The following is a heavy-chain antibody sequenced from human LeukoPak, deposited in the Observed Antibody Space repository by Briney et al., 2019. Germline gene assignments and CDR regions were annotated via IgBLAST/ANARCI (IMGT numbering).Heavy chain of an antibody. V-gene: IGHV3-21*01. J-gene: IGHJ5*02. CDR2: IGSSGSYT. Sequence: GGSLRLSCAASGFTFSRYAMKWVRQAPGKGLEWVACIGSSGSYTYYTESVKGRFTISRDNAKKSLYLQMDSLGAEDGAVYYCAREDYSSGNPTIDTWGQGTLVTVSS. CDR1: GFTFSRYA. D-gene: IGHD3-10*01. CDR3: AREDYSSGNPTIDT.